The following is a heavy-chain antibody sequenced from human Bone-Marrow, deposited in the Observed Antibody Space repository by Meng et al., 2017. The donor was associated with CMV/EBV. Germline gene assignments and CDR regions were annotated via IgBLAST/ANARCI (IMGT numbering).Heavy chain of an antibody. J-gene: IGHJ4*02. CDR3: ARDMAVADY. CDR2: ISYDGSNK. D-gene: IGHD6-19*01. Sequence: GESLKISCAASGFTFSSYAMSWVRQAPGKGLEWVAVISYDGSNKYYADSVKGRFTISRDNSKNTLYLQMNSLRAEDTAVYYCARDMAVADYWGQGTLVTVSS. V-gene: IGHV3-30*04. CDR1: GFTFSSYA.